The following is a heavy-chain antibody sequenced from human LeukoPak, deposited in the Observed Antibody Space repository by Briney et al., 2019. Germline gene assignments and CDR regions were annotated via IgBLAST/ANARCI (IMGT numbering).Heavy chain of an antibody. Sequence: SETLSLTCTISGDSNNTYYWTWIRQPAGKGLEWIGRIHTSGSTNYNPSLKSRVAMSVETSKNQLFLKLSSLTAADTAVYYCARGAMAVAGRVLDYWGQGTLVTVSS. CDR3: ARGAMAVAGRVLDY. J-gene: IGHJ4*02. V-gene: IGHV4-4*07. D-gene: IGHD6-19*01. CDR1: GDSNNTYY. CDR2: IHTSGST.